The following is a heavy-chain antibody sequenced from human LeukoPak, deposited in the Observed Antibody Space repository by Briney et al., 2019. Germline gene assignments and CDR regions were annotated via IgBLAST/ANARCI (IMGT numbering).Heavy chain of an antibody. Sequence: PSETLSLTCTVSGGSISSHYWNWIRQPPGKGLEWIGYIYYSGSTKYNPSLKSRVTISVDTSKNQFSLKLSSVTAADTAVYYCARDFRGYSGSYEYYFDYWGQGTLVTVSS. CDR3: ARDFRGYSGSYEYYFDY. CDR1: GGSISSHY. CDR2: IYYSGST. J-gene: IGHJ4*02. D-gene: IGHD1-26*01. V-gene: IGHV4-59*11.